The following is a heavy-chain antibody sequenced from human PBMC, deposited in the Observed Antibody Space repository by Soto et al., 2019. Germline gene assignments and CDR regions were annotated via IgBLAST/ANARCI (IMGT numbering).Heavy chain of an antibody. J-gene: IGHJ4*02. D-gene: IGHD3-3*01. V-gene: IGHV4-4*07. CDR3: AGSITIFGVVTNPFDS. Sequence: XETLSLTCTVSGCSIISYYLSWIRQPAGKGLEWIGRIYTSGSTNYNPSLKSRVTMSVDTSKNQFSLKLSSVTAADTAVYYCAGSITIFGVVTNPFDSWGQGALVTVSS. CDR1: GCSIISYY. CDR2: IYTSGST.